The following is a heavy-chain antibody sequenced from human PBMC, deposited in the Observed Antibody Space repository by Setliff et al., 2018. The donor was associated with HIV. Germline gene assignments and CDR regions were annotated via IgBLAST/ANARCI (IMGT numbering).Heavy chain of an antibody. CDR1: GFTFSNYG. CDR3: ARDGSEHYPLEGWLDP. CDR2: INSSSGTI. J-gene: IGHJ5*02. D-gene: IGHD3-3*02. Sequence: PWGSLRLSCAATGFTFSNYGMHWVRQAPAKGLEWVSSINSSSGTIYYADSVKDRFTISRDNAKNSLYLQMNSLRAADTAVYYCARDGSEHYPLEGWLDPWGQGTLVTVSS. V-gene: IGHV3-48*01.